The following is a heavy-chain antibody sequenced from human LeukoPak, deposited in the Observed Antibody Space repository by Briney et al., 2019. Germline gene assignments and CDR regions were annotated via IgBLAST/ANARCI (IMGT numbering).Heavy chain of an antibody. V-gene: IGHV4-38-2*02. CDR1: GYSISSGYY. D-gene: IGHD1-26*01. Sequence: MPSETLSLTCTVSGYSISSGYYWGWIRQPPGKGLEWIGSIYYSGSTYYNPSLKSRVTISVDTSKNQFSLKLSSVTAADTAVYYCARHSMPSGSYHFDYWGQGTLVTVSS. CDR2: IYYSGST. CDR3: ARHSMPSGSYHFDY. J-gene: IGHJ4*02.